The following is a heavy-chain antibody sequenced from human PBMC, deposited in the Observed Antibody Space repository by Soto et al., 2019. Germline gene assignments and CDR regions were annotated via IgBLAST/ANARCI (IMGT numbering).Heavy chain of an antibody. CDR1: GYTFTSYY. D-gene: IGHD3-22*01. CDR3: ARDREYYDSSGYGWFDP. V-gene: IGHV1-46*01. CDR2: INPSGGST. J-gene: IGHJ5*02. Sequence: ASVNFSFKASGYTFTSYYMHWVLQAPGQGLEWMGIINPSGGSTSYAQKFQGRVTMTRDTSTSTVYMELSSLRSEDTAVYYCARDREYYDSSGYGWFDPWGQGTLVTVSS.